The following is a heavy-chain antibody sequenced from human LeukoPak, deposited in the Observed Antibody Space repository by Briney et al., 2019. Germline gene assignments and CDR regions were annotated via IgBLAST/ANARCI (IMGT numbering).Heavy chain of an antibody. CDR1: GFTFSSYG. D-gene: IGHD3-10*01. CDR3: AKDRPVYYDGSGYFDY. V-gene: IGHV3-30*02. J-gene: IGHJ4*02. Sequence: PGGSLRLSCAASGFTFSSYGMLWVRQAPGKGLEWVAFIRYDGSNEYYADSVKGRFIISRDNSKNTLYLQMNSLRAEDTAVYYCAKDRPVYYDGSGYFDYWGQGTLVTVSS. CDR2: IRYDGSNE.